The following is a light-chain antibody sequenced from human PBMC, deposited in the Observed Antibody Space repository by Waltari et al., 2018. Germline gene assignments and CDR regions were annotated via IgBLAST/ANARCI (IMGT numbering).Light chain of an antibody. CDR3: SSYISSSTLEL. CDR1: SSDVGAYNY. V-gene: IGLV2-14*03. J-gene: IGLJ2*01. CDR2: DVS. Sequence: QSPLPQPASVSGSLGQPIPIPCTGTSSDVGAYNYVPWYQQHPGKTPKLMIFDVSNRPSGVSNRFSGSKSGNTASLTISGLQAEDEADYYCSSYISSSTLELFGGGTSLTVL.